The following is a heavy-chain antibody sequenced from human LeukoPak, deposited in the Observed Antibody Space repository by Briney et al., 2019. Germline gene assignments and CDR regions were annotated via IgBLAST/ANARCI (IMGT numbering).Heavy chain of an antibody. CDR1: GFTFSGYA. CDR2: ISGNSIST. CDR3: AKESPHYDY. V-gene: IGHV3-23*01. Sequence: GGSLRLSCAASGFTFSGYAMSWVRQAPGKGLEWVSVISGNSISTYYTDSVKGRFTISRDNSKNTLYLQMNSLRAKDTAVYYCAKESPHYDYWGQGTLVTVSS. J-gene: IGHJ4*02.